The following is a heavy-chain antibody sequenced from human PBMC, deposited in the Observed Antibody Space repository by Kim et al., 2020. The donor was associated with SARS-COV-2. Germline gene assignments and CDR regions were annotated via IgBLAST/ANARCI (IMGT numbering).Heavy chain of an antibody. CDR2: IWYDGSNK. Sequence: GGSLRLSCAASGFTFSSYGMHWVRQAPGKGLEWVAVIWYDGSNKYYADSVKGRFTISRDNSKNTLYLQMNSLRAEDTAVYYCARVGPDSSGELFDYWGQGTLVTVSS. V-gene: IGHV3-33*01. CDR3: ARVGPDSSGELFDY. CDR1: GFTFSSYG. J-gene: IGHJ4*02. D-gene: IGHD3-22*01.